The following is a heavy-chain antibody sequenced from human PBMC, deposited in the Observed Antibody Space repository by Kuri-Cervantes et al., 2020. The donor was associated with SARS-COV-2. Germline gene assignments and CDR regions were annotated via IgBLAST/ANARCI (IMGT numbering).Heavy chain of an antibody. CDR2: IIPIFGTA. CDR1: GGTFSSYA. Sequence: SVKVSCKASGGTFSSYAISWVRQAPGQGLEWMGGIIPIFGTANYAQKFQGRVTITADESTSTAYMELSSLRSEDTAVYYCARDQLSFTIFGVVITYFDYWGQGTLVTVSS. J-gene: IGHJ4*02. D-gene: IGHD3-3*01. V-gene: IGHV1-69*13. CDR3: ARDQLSFTIFGVVITYFDY.